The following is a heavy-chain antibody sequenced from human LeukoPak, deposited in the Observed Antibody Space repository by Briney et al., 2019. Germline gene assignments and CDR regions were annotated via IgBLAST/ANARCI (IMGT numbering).Heavy chain of an antibody. CDR2: IKQDGSEK. D-gene: IGHD1-1*01. V-gene: IGHV3-7*01. CDR3: ARSLRSGTYYFDY. J-gene: IGHJ4*02. Sequence: PGGSLRLSCAASGFTFSSYWMSWVRQAPGKGLEWVANIKQDGSEKYYVDSVKGRFTISRDNAKNSLYLQMNSLRAEDTAVYYCARSLRSGTYYFDYWGQGTLVTVSS. CDR1: GFTFSSYW.